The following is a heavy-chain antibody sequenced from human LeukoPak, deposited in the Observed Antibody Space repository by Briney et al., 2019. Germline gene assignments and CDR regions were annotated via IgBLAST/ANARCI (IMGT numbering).Heavy chain of an antibody. CDR2: INPSGGST. J-gene: IGHJ4*02. D-gene: IGHD3-16*02. V-gene: IGHV1-46*01. Sequence: ASVKVSCKASGYTFTSYYMHWVRQAPGQGLEWMGIINPSGGSTSYAQKFQGRVTMTRDTSTSTAYMELRSLRSDDTAVYYCARVVLDDYVWGSYRPNFDYWGQGTLVTVSS. CDR3: ARVVLDDYVWGSYRPNFDY. CDR1: GYTFTSYY.